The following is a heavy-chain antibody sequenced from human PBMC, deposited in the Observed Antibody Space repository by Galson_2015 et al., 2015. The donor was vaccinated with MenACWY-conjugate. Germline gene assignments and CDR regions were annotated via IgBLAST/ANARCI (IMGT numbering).Heavy chain of an antibody. D-gene: IGHD4-17*01. CDR2: IYGSGHRDT. V-gene: IGHV3-23*01. CDR3: AKDRHPDGVWNFDY. Sequence: SLRLSCAASGFTFYTYPMSWVRQSPGKGLEWVAGIYGSGHRDTLYADSVKGRFTISRDESNNLVYLQMTSLRVEDTAVYYCAKDRHPDGVWNFDYWGQGILVTVSS. CDR1: GFTFYTYP. J-gene: IGHJ4*02.